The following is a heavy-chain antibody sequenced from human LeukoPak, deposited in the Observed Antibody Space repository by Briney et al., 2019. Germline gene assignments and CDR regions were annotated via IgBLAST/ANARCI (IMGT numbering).Heavy chain of an antibody. V-gene: IGHV4-39*01. D-gene: IGHD2-8*02. CDR3: ARPVGSTLVAHYFDV. Sequence: SETLSLTCTVSGGSISSSSYFWGWIHQPPGKGLEWIGSFYYRATNYYNPSLKSRVTISIDTSKNQFSLSLSSVTAADTAVYYCARPVGSTLVAHYFDVWGQGTLVTVSS. J-gene: IGHJ4*02. CDR2: FYYRATN. CDR1: GGSISSSSYF.